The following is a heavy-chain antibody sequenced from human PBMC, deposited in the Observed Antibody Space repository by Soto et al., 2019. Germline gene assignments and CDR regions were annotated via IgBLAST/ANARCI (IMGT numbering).Heavy chain of an antibody. CDR3: ARGTVGATGGYYYGMDV. J-gene: IGHJ6*02. CDR2: IYYSGST. V-gene: IGHV4-31*03. Sequence: SETLSLTCTVSGGSISSGGYYWSWIRQHPGKGLEWIGYIYYSGSTYYNPSLKSRVTISVDTSKNQFSLKLSSVTAADTAVYYCARGTVGATGGYYYGMDVWGQGTTVTVSS. D-gene: IGHD1-26*01. CDR1: GGSISSGGYY.